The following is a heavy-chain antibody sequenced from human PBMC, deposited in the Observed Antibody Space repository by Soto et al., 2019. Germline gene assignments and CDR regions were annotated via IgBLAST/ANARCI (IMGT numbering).Heavy chain of an antibody. Sequence: QLVESGGGVVQPGRSLRLSCAASGFTFRSYGIHWVRQAPGKGLEWVALIWFDGSKKYYVDSVKGRFAVSRDNSKNPLYLQMSSLRVEDTAVYYCARDRLVPYGYGMDVWGQGTTVTVSS. CDR1: GFTFRSYG. CDR3: ARDRLVPYGYGMDV. J-gene: IGHJ6*02. CDR2: IWFDGSKK. V-gene: IGHV3-33*01. D-gene: IGHD2-2*01.